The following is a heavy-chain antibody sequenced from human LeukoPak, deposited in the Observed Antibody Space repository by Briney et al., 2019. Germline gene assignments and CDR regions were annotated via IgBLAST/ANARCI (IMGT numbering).Heavy chain of an antibody. CDR3: ARDDPGRNGQDGTYYYYYMDV. CDR2: MNPNSGNT. D-gene: IGHD5-24*01. J-gene: IGHJ6*03. CDR1: GYTFTSYD. V-gene: IGHV1-8*03. Sequence: ASVKVSCKASGYTFTSYDINWVRQATGQGLEWMGWMNPNSGNTGYAQKFQGRVTITRNTSISTAYMELSSLRSEDTAVYYCARDDPGRNGQDGTYYYYYMDVWGKGTTVTVSS.